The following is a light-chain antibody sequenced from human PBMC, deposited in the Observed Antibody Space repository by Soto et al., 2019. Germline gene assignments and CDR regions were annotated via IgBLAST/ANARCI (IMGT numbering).Light chain of an antibody. Sequence: QSALTQPASVSGSPGQSFTISCTGTSSDIGDYNYVSWYQQHPGKAPKLIIYDVSDRPSGVSNRFSGSKSGNTASLTISGLQAEDEADYYCSSYTSSSTWVFGGGTKLTVL. CDR1: SSDIGDYNY. CDR2: DVS. V-gene: IGLV2-14*01. CDR3: SSYTSSSTWV. J-gene: IGLJ3*02.